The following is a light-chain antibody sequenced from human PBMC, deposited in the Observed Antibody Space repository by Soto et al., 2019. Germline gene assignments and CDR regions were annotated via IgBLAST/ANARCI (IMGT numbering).Light chain of an antibody. Sequence: SYELTQPPSVSVAPGKTARITCEGNNIGSESVHWYQQKPGQAPVLVIYYDSDRPSGIPERFSGSNSGNTATLTISRVEAGDEADYYCQVWDRSSDHVVFGGGTKLTVL. CDR3: QVWDRSSDHVV. CDR1: NIGSES. V-gene: IGLV3-21*04. J-gene: IGLJ3*02. CDR2: YDS.